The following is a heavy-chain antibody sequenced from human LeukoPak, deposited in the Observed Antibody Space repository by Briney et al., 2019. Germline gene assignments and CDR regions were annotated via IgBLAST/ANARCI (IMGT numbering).Heavy chain of an antibody. J-gene: IGHJ4*02. CDR1: GGSISSYY. D-gene: IGHD6-13*01. CDR3: ARDRVAAAGIDY. Sequence: SETLSLTCTVSGGSISSYYWSWIRQPAGKGLEWIGRIYTSGSTNYNPSLKSRVTMSVDTSKNQFSLKLSSVTAADTAVYYCARDRVAAAGIDYWAREPWSPSPQ. V-gene: IGHV4-4*07. CDR2: IYTSGST.